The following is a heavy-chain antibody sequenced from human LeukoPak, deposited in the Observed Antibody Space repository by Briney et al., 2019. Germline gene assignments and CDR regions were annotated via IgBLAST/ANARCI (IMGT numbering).Heavy chain of an antibody. Sequence: ASETLSLTCTVSGGSISSSSYYWGWIRQPPGKGLEWIGSIYYSGSTYYNPSLKSRVTISVDTSKNQFSLKLSSVTAADTAVYYCARYVHDYGGNPLVLWGRGTLVTVSS. V-gene: IGHV4-39*07. CDR2: IYYSGST. CDR3: ARYVHDYGGNPLVL. CDR1: GGSISSSSYY. D-gene: IGHD4-23*01. J-gene: IGHJ2*01.